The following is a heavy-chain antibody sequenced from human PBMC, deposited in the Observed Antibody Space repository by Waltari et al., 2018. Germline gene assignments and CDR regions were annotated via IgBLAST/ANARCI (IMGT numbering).Heavy chain of an antibody. J-gene: IGHJ4*02. CDR1: SFTFISSA. CDR3: AKDPAGTYYFEY. D-gene: IGHD6-19*01. Sequence: EVQLLESGGGLVQPGGSLGLSCAASSFTFISSAMNWVRQAPGKGLEWVSTISGSGGNTYYADSVKGRFTISRDNSKNTLYLQMNSLRAEDTAVYYCAKDPAGTYYFEYWGQGTLVTVSS. V-gene: IGHV3-23*01. CDR2: ISGSGGNT.